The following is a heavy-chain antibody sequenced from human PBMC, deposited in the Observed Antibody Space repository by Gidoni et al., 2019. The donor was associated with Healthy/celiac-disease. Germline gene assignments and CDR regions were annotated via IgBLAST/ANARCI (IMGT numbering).Heavy chain of an antibody. CDR2: ISSSSSTI. J-gene: IGHJ6*02. CDR1: GFTFSSYS. Sequence: EVQLVESGGGLVQPGGSLRLSCAASGFTFSSYSLNWVRQAPGKGLEWVSYISSSSSTIYYADSVKGRFTISRDNAKNSLYLQMNSLRAEDTAVYYCARARSGLVGSYGMDVWGQGTTVTDSS. CDR3: ARARSGLVGSYGMDV. D-gene: IGHD3-16*01. V-gene: IGHV3-48*01.